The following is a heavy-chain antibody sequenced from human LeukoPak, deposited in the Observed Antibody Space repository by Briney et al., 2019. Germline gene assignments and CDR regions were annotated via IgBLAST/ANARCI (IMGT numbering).Heavy chain of an antibody. CDR2: IYSGGST. D-gene: IGHD6-19*01. CDR3: AKDNRRHYTSGPNPDSLH. J-gene: IGHJ4*02. CDR1: GFTVSSNY. V-gene: IGHV3-53*01. Sequence: GGSLRLSCAASGFTVSSNYMSWVRQAPGKGLEWVSIIYSGGSTYYADSVKGRFTISRDNAKNSLYLQMNSLRVEDTAFYYCAKDNRRHYTSGPNPDSLHWGQGALVTVSS.